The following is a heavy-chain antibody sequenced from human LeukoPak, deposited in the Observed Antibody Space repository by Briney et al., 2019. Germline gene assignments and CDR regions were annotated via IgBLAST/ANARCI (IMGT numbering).Heavy chain of an antibody. J-gene: IGHJ4*02. CDR2: INDSGGST. CDR1: GFTFSNYA. CDR3: AKDFLGYYGSGSYYVQRFFDY. V-gene: IGHV3-23*01. D-gene: IGHD3-10*01. Sequence: GGSLRLSCAASGFTFSNYAMSWVRQAPGKGLEWVSAINDSGGSTYYADSVKGRFAISRDNSKNTLYLQMNSLRAEDTAVYYCAKDFLGYYGSGSYYVQRFFDYWGQGTLVTVSS.